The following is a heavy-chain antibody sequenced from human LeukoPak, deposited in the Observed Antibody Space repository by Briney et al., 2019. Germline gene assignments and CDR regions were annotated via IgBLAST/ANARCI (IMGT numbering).Heavy chain of an antibody. D-gene: IGHD2-2*01. J-gene: IGHJ4*02. V-gene: IGHV4-34*01. CDR2: INHSGST. CDR1: GGSFSGYY. Sequence: SETLSLTXAVYGGSFSGYYWSWIRQPPGKGLEWIGEINHSGSTNYNPSLKSRVTISVDTSKNQFSLKLSSVTAADTAVYYCASGGWVVVPAAIYYFDYWGQGTLVTVSS. CDR3: ASGGWVVVPAAIYYFDY.